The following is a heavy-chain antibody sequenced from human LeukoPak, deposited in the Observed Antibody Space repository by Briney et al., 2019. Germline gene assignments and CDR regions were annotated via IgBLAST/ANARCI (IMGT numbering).Heavy chain of an antibody. V-gene: IGHV3-7*05. CDR3: ARGGVVTISY. D-gene: IGHD3-3*01. CDR2: IKQDGSER. Sequence: PGGSLRLSCAASGFSFSIYSMSWVRHAPGKGLEWVANIKQDGSERYYVDSVKGRFTISRDNAKNSLYLQMNGLRAEDTAVYYCARGGVVTISYWGQGTLVTVSS. J-gene: IGHJ4*02. CDR1: GFSFSIYS.